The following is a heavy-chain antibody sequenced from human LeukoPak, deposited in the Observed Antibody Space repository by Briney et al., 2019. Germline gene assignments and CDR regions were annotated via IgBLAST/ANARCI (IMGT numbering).Heavy chain of an antibody. CDR2: ISYDGSNK. D-gene: IGHD6-19*01. J-gene: IGHJ6*02. CDR1: GFTFSTYG. CDR3: ARDLVGIAVAGTLDYYYYGMDV. V-gene: IGHV3-30*03. Sequence: GRSLRLSCAASGFTFSTYGMHWVRQTPDKGLEWVAVISYDGSNKYYSDSVKGRFTISRDNSKKTLYLQMNSLRAEDTAVYYCARDLVGIAVAGTLDYYYYGMDVWGQGTTVTVSS.